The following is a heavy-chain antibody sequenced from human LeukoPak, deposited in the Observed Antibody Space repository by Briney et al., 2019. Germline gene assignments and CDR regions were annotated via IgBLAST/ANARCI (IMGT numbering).Heavy chain of an antibody. D-gene: IGHD4-23*01. Sequence: QPGGSLRLSCAASGFTFSSYAMSWVRLAPGKGLEWVSTVDHSFDTTHYADSVEGRFTISRDDSENTVSLQMNSLRAEDTAVYYCARGSQGLRWDYFDYWGQGTLVTVSS. CDR3: ARGSQGLRWDYFDY. J-gene: IGHJ4*02. V-gene: IGHV3-23*01. CDR2: VDHSFDTT. CDR1: GFTFSSYA.